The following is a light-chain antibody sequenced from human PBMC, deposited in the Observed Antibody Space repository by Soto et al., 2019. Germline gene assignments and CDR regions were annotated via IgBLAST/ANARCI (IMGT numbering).Light chain of an antibody. CDR1: SSDVVGYSY. J-gene: IGLJ2*01. Sequence: QSALTQPASVSGSPGQSITISCTGTSSDVVGYSYVSWYQQHPGKAPKLMIYEVSSRPSGVSSRFSGSKSGNTASLTISGFQAEDEADYYCSSFERSGTRVIGGGTKLTVL. V-gene: IGLV2-14*01. CDR2: EVS. CDR3: SSFERSGTRV.